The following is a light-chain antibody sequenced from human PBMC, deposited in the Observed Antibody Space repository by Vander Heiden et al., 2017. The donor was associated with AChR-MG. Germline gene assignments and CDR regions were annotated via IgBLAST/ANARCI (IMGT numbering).Light chain of an antibody. CDR1: KLGAKY. J-gene: IGLJ2*01. Sequence: SYALTQPPSVSVSRGQQASITCSGDKLGAKYACWYQQKPGQSPVLVIYQDSKRPSGVPERFSGSNSGNTATLTISGTQAMDEADYYCQAWDSSTVVFGGGTKLTVL. V-gene: IGLV3-1*01. CDR3: QAWDSSTVV. CDR2: QDS.